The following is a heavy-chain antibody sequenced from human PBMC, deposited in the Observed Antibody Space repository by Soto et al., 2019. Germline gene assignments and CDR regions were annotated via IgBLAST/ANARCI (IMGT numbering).Heavy chain of an antibody. CDR3: ARVSGSYSYYYYGMDV. CDR1: GGSISSGGYY. CDR2: IYYSGST. Sequence: PXETLSVTCPGSGGSISSGGYYLSLIRQHPGKGLEWIGYIYYSGSTYYNPSLKSRVTISVDTSKNQFSLKLSSVTAADTAVYYCARVSGSYSYYYYGMDVWGQGTTVTVSS. D-gene: IGHD1-26*01. J-gene: IGHJ6*02. V-gene: IGHV4-31*03.